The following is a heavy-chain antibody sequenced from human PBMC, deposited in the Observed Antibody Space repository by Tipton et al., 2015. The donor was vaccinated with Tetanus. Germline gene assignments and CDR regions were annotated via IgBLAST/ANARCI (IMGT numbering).Heavy chain of an antibody. CDR2: IYYSGST. V-gene: IGHV4-59*06. D-gene: IGHD5-24*01. Sequence: TLSLTCTASGGSMSNNYWSWIRQPPGKGLEWIGYIYYSGSTFYNPSLKSRLSMSVDTSKNQFSLKLSAVTAADTAVYFCARDQGGGRVVRLNWFDPWGQGTLVTVSS. CDR3: ARDQGGGRVVRLNWFDP. CDR1: GGSMSNNY. J-gene: IGHJ5*02.